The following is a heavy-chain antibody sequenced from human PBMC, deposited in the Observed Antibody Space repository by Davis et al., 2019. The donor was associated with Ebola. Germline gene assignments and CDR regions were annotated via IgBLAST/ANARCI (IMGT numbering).Heavy chain of an antibody. CDR3: AREGRIFGCDY. CDR1: GFTFSSYW. CDR2: IKTDGSMT. D-gene: IGHD3-3*01. Sequence: GESLKISCAASGFTFSSYWMSWVRQAPGKGLVWVSRIKTDGSMTGYGDSVQGRFTISRDNAKNTLYLQMNDLRAEDTAVYYCAREGRIFGCDYWGQGALVTVSS. J-gene: IGHJ4*02. V-gene: IGHV3-74*01.